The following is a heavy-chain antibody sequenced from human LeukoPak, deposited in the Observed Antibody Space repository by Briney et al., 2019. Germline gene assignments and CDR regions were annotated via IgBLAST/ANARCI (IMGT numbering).Heavy chain of an antibody. CDR1: EYSLATYW. CDR2: IDSNDSDT. V-gene: IGHV5-51*01. Sequence: GESLKISCQGSEYSLATYWIAWLRQMLGKGLGWLGIIDSNDSDTRYSPSFQGKITISAAKSIKTAYLQWSSLKASDTAMYYCARPLQGIVGATGFDYWGQGTLVT. D-gene: IGHD1-26*01. J-gene: IGHJ4*02. CDR3: ARPLQGIVGATGFDY.